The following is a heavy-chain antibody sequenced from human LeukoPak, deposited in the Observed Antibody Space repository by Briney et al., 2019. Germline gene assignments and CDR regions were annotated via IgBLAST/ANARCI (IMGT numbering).Heavy chain of an antibody. CDR3: ARALWFGEGGFDY. D-gene: IGHD3-10*01. Sequence: PGGSLRLSCAASGFTFSSYAMSWVRQAPGKGLEWVSAISGSGGSTYYADSLKGRFTISRDNSKNTLYLQMNSLRAEDTAVYYCARALWFGEGGFDYWGQGTLVTVSS. CDR1: GFTFSSYA. CDR2: ISGSGGST. V-gene: IGHV3-23*01. J-gene: IGHJ4*02.